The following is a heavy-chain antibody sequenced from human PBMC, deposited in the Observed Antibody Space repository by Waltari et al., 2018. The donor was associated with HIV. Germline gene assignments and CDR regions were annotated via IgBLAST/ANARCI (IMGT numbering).Heavy chain of an antibody. D-gene: IGHD3-22*01. CDR2: IYYSGST. Sequence: QLQLQESGPGLVKPSETLSLTCTVPGGSITSGRYYWGWIRQPPGKGLEWIGSIYYSGSTYYNPSLKSRVTISVDTSKNQFSLKLSSVTAADTAVYCCARHHSSGYLGFDYWGQGTLVTVSS. CDR3: ARHHSSGYLGFDY. J-gene: IGHJ4*02. V-gene: IGHV4-39*01. CDR1: GGSITSGRYY.